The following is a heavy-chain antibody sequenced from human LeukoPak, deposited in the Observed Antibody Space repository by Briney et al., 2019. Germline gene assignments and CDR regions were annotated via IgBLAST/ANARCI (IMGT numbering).Heavy chain of an antibody. CDR2: IYHSGST. D-gene: IGHD2-15*01. CDR3: ARALISGNCSGGSGYHNWFDP. J-gene: IGHJ5*02. CDR1: GGSISSGGYY. V-gene: IGHV4-30-2*01. Sequence: SETLSLTCTVSGGSISSGGYYWSWIRQPPGKGLEWIGYIYHSGSTYYNPSLKSRVTISVDRSKNQFSLKLSSVTGADTAVYCCARALISGNCSGGSGYHNWFDPWAREPWSPSP.